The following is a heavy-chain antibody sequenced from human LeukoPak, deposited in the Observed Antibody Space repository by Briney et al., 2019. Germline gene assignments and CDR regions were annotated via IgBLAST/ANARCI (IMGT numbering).Heavy chain of an antibody. CDR3: AKEATEYTSRALDY. V-gene: IGHV3-30*18. J-gene: IGHJ4*02. Sequence: GGSLRLSCAASGFTFSNYGMHWVRQAPGKGLEWVAVISYTGGSQFYADSVKGRFTISRDDSKNTLYLQMNNLRAEDTAVYYCAKEATEYTSRALDYWGQGTLVTVSS. D-gene: IGHD6-13*01. CDR1: GFTFSNYG. CDR2: ISYTGGSQ.